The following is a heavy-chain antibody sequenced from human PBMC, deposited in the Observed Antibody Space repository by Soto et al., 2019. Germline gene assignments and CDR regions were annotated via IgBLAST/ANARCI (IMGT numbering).Heavy chain of an antibody. CDR3: ARVGGYSSSWALDY. CDR2: INAGNGNT. J-gene: IGHJ4*02. CDR1: GYTFTSYA. D-gene: IGHD6-13*01. Sequence: ASVKVSCKASGYTFTSYAMHWVRQAPGQRLEWMGWINAGNGNTKYPQKFQGRVTITRDTSASTAYMELSSLRSEDTAVYYCARVGGYSSSWALDYWGQGTLVTVSS. V-gene: IGHV1-3*01.